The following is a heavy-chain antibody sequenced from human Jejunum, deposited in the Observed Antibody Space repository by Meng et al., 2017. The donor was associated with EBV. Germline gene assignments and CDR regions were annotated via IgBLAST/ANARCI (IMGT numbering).Heavy chain of an antibody. J-gene: IGHJ2*01. Sequence: QVQLVQSGVVVKKPGDSVQVSCKASAYTFAGYYMHWVRQAPGQGLEWMGRINPNSGGANYAQKFQGRVTMTRDTSISTAYMELSRLRSDDTAVYYCAREGLVGDLRYFDLWGRGTLVTVSS. V-gene: IGHV1-2*06. CDR1: AYTFAGYY. CDR3: AREGLVGDLRYFDL. CDR2: INPNSGGA. D-gene: IGHD3-16*01.